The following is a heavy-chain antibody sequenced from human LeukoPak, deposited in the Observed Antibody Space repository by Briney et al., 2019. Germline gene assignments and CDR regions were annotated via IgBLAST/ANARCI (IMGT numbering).Heavy chain of an antibody. CDR3: ARAPFDWLPHYYYYGMDV. CDR2: IYYSGST. V-gene: IGHV4-59*08. Sequence: GSLRLSCAASGFTVRNNYMSWVRQAPGKGLEWIGYIYYSGSTNYNPSLKSRVTISVDTSKNQFSLKLSSVTAADTAVYYCARAPFDWLPHYYYYGMDVWGQGTTVTVSS. J-gene: IGHJ6*02. D-gene: IGHD3-9*01. CDR1: GFTVRNNY.